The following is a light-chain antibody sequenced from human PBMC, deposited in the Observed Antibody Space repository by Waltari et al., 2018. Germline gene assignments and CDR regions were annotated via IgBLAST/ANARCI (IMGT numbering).Light chain of an antibody. V-gene: IGKV3-15*01. Sequence: EVVMTQSPATLSVSPGERATLSCRASQSVSSNLAWYPQRPGQAPRLLIYGASTRATGIPARFSCSRSGTEFTLTINSLQSEDFAIYYCQQYNNLLTWTFGQGTKVEIK. J-gene: IGKJ1*01. CDR3: QQYNNLLTWT. CDR2: GAS. CDR1: QSVSSN.